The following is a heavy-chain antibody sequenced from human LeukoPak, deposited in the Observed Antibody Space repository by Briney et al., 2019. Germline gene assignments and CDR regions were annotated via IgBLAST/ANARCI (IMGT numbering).Heavy chain of an antibody. Sequence: SVKVSCKASGYTFTSYGISWVRQAPGQGLEWMGRIIPILGIANYAQKFQGRVTITADKSTSTAYMELSSLRSEDTAVYYCARLTEAYNWNDNGMDVWGQGTTVTVSS. CDR3: ARLTEAYNWNDNGMDV. CDR1: GYTFTSYG. CDR2: IIPILGIA. V-gene: IGHV1-69*04. J-gene: IGHJ6*02. D-gene: IGHD1-20*01.